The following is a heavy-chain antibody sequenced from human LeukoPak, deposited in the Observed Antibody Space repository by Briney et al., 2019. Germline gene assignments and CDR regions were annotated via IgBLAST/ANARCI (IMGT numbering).Heavy chain of an antibody. J-gene: IGHJ4*02. CDR1: GGSFSGSY. Sequence: SETLSLTCAVYGGSFSGSYCRWIRQHPRKGLEWIEEINHSGTTNYTPSLKSRVTISVDTSKNQSSRKVSSVTAAETAVYYCARGDFKSVSNWGQGTLVTVSS. CDR2: INHSGTT. CDR3: ARGDFKSVSN. V-gene: IGHV4-34*01. D-gene: IGHD3-3*01.